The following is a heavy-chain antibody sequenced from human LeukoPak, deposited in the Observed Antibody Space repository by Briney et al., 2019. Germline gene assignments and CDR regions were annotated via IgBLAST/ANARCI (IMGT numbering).Heavy chain of an antibody. CDR3: ARDRDQGYSGYDPPDY. V-gene: IGHV3-33*01. CDR2: IWYDGSNR. D-gene: IGHD5-12*01. CDR1: GFTFSSYG. J-gene: IGHJ4*02. Sequence: GGSLRLSCAASGFTFSSYGMHWVRQAPGKGLEWVAVIWYDGSNRHYADSVKGRFTISRDNSKNTLYLQMNSLRAEDTAVYYCARDRDQGYSGYDPPDYWGQGTLVTVSS.